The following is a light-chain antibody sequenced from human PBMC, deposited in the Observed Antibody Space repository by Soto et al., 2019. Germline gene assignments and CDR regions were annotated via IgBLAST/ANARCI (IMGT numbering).Light chain of an antibody. CDR1: QSIGNY. J-gene: IGKJ2*01. V-gene: IGKV1-39*01. CDR3: QQSDNIPFT. CDR2: GAS. Sequence: DTQMTQSPSYLFASVGERVTITCRASQSIGNYLSWYAQKPGKAPKLRIYGASILQSAMPSRFIGSDSGTYFTLIINNLHHEDFATYYCQQSDNIPFTFGPGTKLEI.